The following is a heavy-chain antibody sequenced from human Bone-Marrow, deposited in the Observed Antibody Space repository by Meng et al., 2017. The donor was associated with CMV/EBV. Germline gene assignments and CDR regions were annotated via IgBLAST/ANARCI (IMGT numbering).Heavy chain of an antibody. CDR1: GFTVSSNY. J-gene: IGHJ4*02. CDR3: TFSEYCSSTSCPFDY. CDR2: ISSGSYI. Sequence: GESLKISCAASGFTVSSNYMSWVRQAPGKGLEWVSSISSGSYIYYADSVKGRFTISRDNAKNSLYLQMNSLRAEDTAVYYCTFSEYCSSTSCPFDYWGQGTRVTVSS. V-gene: IGHV3-69-1*01. D-gene: IGHD2-2*01.